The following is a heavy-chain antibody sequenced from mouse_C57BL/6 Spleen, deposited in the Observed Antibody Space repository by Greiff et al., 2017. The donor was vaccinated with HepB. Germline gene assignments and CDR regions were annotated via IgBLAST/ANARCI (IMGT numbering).Heavy chain of an antibody. CDR3: ARSAPSYYGSKVFAY. CDR2: IYPGSGST. D-gene: IGHD1-1*01. J-gene: IGHJ3*01. Sequence: QVQLQQPGAELVKPGASVKMSCKASGYTFTSYWITWVKQRPGQGLEWIGDIYPGSGSTNYNEKFKSKATLTVDTSSSTAYMQLSSLTSEDSAVYYCARSAPSYYGSKVFAYWGQGTLVTVSA. V-gene: IGHV1-55*01. CDR1: GYTFTSYW.